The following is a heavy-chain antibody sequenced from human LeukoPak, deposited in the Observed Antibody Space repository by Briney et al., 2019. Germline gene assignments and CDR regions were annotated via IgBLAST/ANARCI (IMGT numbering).Heavy chain of an antibody. D-gene: IGHD6-13*01. CDR1: GVSISSSSYY. Sequence: SETLSLTCTVSGVSISSSSYYWGWIRQPPGKGLEWIGSIYYSGSTYYNPSLKSRVTISVDTSKNQFSLKLSSVTAADTAVYYCASGIAAAGRVDYWGQGTLVTVSS. CDR2: IYYSGST. V-gene: IGHV4-39*07. J-gene: IGHJ4*02. CDR3: ASGIAAAGRVDY.